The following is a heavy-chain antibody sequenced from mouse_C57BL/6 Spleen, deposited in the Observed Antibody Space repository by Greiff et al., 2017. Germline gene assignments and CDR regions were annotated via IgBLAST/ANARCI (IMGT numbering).Heavy chain of an antibody. V-gene: IGHV1-9*01. J-gene: IGHJ3*01. CDR3: ARHWFAY. Sequence: VQLQQSGAELMKPGASVKLSCKATGYTFTGYWLEWVKQRPGHGLEWIGEILPGSGSTNYNAKFKGKATFTADTSSNTAYMQLSSLTTEDSAIYYCARHWFAYWGQGTLVTVSA. CDR1: GYTFTGYW. CDR2: ILPGSGST.